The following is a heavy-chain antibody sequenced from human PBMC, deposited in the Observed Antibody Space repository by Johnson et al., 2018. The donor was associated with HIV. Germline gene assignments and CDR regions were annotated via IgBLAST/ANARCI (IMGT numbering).Heavy chain of an antibody. CDR2: ISYDGSYK. CDR3: ARGPTPVFGNAFDI. CDR1: GFTFSSYV. V-gene: IGHV3-30*04. J-gene: IGHJ3*02. D-gene: IGHD3-3*01. Sequence: QVQLVESRGVLVQPGGSLRLSCAASGFTFSSYVLHWVRQAPGKGLEWVAVISYDGSYKNYADSVKGRFTISRDNSKNTLDLQMSSLRAEDTAVYYCARGPTPVFGNAFDIRGQGTMVTVSS.